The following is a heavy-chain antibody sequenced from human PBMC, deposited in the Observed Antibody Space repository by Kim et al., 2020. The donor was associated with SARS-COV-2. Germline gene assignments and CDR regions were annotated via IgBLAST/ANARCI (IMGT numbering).Heavy chain of an antibody. CDR1: GGSISSITW. D-gene: IGHD5-18*01. Sequence: SETLSLTSDVSGGSISSITWWSWVRQSPEKGLEWIGEIFHSGSTNYNPSLKSRVTISVDKSKNQFSLRLSSVTAADTAVYYCTKSDTYGHTHWFDPWGQGTLVTVSS. CDR2: IFHSGST. V-gene: IGHV4-4*02. J-gene: IGHJ5*02. CDR3: TKSDTYGHTHWFDP.